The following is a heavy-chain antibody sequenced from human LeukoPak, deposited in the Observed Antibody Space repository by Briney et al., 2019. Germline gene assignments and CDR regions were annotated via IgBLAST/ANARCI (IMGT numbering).Heavy chain of an antibody. D-gene: IGHD6-13*01. CDR3: ARRDSSSWYYFDY. Sequence: GGSLRLSCAASGFTFSSYGMHWVRQAPGKWLEWVAVIWYDGSNKYYADSVKGRFTISRDNSKNTLYLQMNSLRAEDTAVYYCARRDSSSWYYFDYWGQGTLVTVSS. J-gene: IGHJ4*02. V-gene: IGHV3-33*01. CDR2: IWYDGSNK. CDR1: GFTFSSYG.